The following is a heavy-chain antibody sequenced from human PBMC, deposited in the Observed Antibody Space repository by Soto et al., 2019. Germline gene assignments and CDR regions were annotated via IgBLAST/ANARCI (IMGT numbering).Heavy chain of an antibody. CDR1: GYTFTSYG. CDR3: VRDRKLRFLEWTRTRFDY. Sequence: GASVKVSCKASGYTFTSYGISWVRQAPGQGLEWMGWISAYNGNTNYAQKLQGRVTMTTDTSTSTAYMELRSLRSDDTAVYYCVRDRKLRFLEWTRTRFDYWGQGTLVTVSS. V-gene: IGHV1-18*01. J-gene: IGHJ4*02. D-gene: IGHD3-3*01. CDR2: ISAYNGNT.